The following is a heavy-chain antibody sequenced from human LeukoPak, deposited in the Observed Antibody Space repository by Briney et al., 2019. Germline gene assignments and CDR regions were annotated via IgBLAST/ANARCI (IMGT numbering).Heavy chain of an antibody. CDR2: ISSSGNII. CDR1: GFTFSSYG. Sequence: GGSLRLSCAASGFTFSSYGMHWVRQAPGKGLEWVSYISSSGNIIYYADSVKGRFTISRDNANDSLYLQMNSLRAEDTGVYYCARSPPEYCTSTSCYDGWFDLWGQGTLVTVSS. J-gene: IGHJ5*02. D-gene: IGHD2-2*01. V-gene: IGHV3-48*03. CDR3: ARSPPEYCTSTSCYDGWFDL.